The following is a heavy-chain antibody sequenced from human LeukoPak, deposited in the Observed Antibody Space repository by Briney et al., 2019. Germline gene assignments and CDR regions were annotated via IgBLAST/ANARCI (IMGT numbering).Heavy chain of an antibody. CDR2: IYYSGST. CDR1: GGSISSSSYY. D-gene: IGHD3-3*01. V-gene: IGHV4-39*01. Sequence: PSETLSLTCTVSGGSISSSSYYWGWIRQPPGKGLEWIGSIYYSGSTYYNPSLKSRVTISVDTSKNQFSLKLGSVTAADTAVYYCATPSVRYYDFWSGYPSDYWGQGTLVTVSS. J-gene: IGHJ4*02. CDR3: ATPSVRYYDFWSGYPSDY.